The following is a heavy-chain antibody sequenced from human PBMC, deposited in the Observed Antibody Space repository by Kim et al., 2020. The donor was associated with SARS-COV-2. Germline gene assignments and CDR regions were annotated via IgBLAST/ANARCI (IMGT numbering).Heavy chain of an antibody. Sequence: SETLSLTCTVSGGSISSYYWSWIRQRPGKGLEWIGYIYYSGSTNYNPSLKSRVTISVDTSKNQFSLKLSSVTAADTAVYYCARVYGGTPYYYYGMDVWGQGTTVTVSS. CDR3: ARVYGGTPYYYYGMDV. CDR1: GGSISSYY. D-gene: IGHD1-7*01. J-gene: IGHJ6*02. CDR2: IYYSGST. V-gene: IGHV4-59*01.